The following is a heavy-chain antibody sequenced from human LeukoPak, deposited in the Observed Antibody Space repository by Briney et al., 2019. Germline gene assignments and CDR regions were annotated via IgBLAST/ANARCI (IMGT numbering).Heavy chain of an antibody. J-gene: IGHJ4*02. CDR2: IFSGGGT. D-gene: IGHD3-3*01. Sequence: PGGSLRLSCAVSGVTVTSTDMSWVRQAPGNGLEWLSVIFSGGGTYYRGSMEGRFTISRDNSKNTLYLQMNSLRADDTAVYYCARDLDGPENYWGQGTLVTVSS. CDR1: GVTVTSTD. CDR3: ARDLDGPENY. V-gene: IGHV3-53*01.